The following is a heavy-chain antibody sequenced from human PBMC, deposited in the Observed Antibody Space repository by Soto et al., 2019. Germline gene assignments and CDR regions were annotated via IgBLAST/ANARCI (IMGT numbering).Heavy chain of an antibody. CDR1: GATFSSST. D-gene: IGHD3-16*01. V-gene: IGHV1-69*02. CDR3: ASWALTFGGVLNA. CDR2: IIPMFGIT. Sequence: QVQLVQSGADVKKPGSSVKVSCKASGATFSSSTFTWVRQAPGQGLEWMGRIIPMFGITNSAQKFQGRLGITADESTNAVFMDMSRLSSVDTAVYYCASWALTFGGVLNAWGQGTLVTVSS. J-gene: IGHJ4*02.